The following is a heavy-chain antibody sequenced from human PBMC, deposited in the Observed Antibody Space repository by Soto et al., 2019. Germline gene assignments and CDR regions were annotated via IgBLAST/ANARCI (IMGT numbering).Heavy chain of an antibody. CDR1: GGSIISYYW. J-gene: IGHJ4*02. Sequence: TLSLTCTVSGGSIISYYWSWIRQPPGKALEWLALIDWDDDKYYSTSLKTRLTIPKDTSKNQVVLTMTNMDPVDTATYYFGRKRNTRGSGWYYFDYWGKGPLVTVSS. V-gene: IGHV2-70*18. D-gene: IGHD6-19*01. CDR3: GRKRNTRGSGWYYFDY. CDR2: IDWDDDK.